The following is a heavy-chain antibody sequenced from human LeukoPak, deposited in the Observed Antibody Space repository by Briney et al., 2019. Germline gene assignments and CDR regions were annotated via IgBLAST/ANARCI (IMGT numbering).Heavy chain of an antibody. CDR2: ISGSGYTI. D-gene: IGHD3-22*01. J-gene: IGHJ4*02. CDR3: AKNYYDRSGYYSWYFDH. Sequence: GGSLRLSCAASGFTFSSYEMNWVRQAPGKGLEWLAYISGSGYTIYYADSVKGRFTISRDNSKNTLYLQMNSLRVEDTAVYYCAKNYYDRSGYYSWYFDHWGQGTLVTVSS. CDR1: GFTFSSYE. V-gene: IGHV3-48*03.